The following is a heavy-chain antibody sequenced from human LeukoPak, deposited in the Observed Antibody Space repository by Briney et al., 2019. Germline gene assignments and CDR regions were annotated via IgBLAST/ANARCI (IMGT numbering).Heavy chain of an antibody. D-gene: IGHD2-2*01. CDR3: AKAPRSYAFSLVY. CDR2: ISGSGGST. J-gene: IGHJ4*02. CDR1: GFTVSSNY. V-gene: IGHV3-23*01. Sequence: GGSLRLSCAASGFTVSSNYMSWVRQAPGKGLEWVSAISGSGGSTYYADSVKGRFTISRDNSKNTLYLQMNSLRAEDTAVYYCAKAPRSYAFSLVYWGQGTLVTVSS.